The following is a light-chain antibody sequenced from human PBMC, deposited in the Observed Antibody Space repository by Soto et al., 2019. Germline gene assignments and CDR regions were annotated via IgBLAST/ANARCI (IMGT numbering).Light chain of an antibody. V-gene: IGKV3-20*01. J-gene: IGKJ2*01. CDR1: QSVSSNY. CDR3: QQYAGSSYT. CDR2: GAS. Sequence: EIELTQSPGTLSLSPGERATLSCRASQSVSSNYLVWYQQKPGQAPRPLIYGASTRATGIPYRFSGSGSGTDFTLTISRLEPEDFAVYYCQQYAGSSYTFGQGTKLEIK.